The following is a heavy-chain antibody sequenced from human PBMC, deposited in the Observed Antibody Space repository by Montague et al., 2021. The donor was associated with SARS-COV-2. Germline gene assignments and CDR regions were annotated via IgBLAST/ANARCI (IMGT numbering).Heavy chain of an antibody. J-gene: IGHJ4*02. CDR1: GESIDRDTYY. CDR3: ARPGSVSGWFYFDD. CDR2: LSSSGST. Sequence: SETLSLTCIVSGESIDRDTYYWGWIRQSPGKGLEWIGSLSSSGSTYYNPSLRGRVTISMDTSKNHFSLKVNSVTATDTAVYFCARPGSVSGWFYFDDWGQGTLVSVS. V-gene: IGHV4-39*02. D-gene: IGHD6-19*01.